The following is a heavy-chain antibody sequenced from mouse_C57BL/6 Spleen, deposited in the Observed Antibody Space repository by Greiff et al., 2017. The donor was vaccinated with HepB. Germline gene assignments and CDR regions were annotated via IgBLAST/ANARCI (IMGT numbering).Heavy chain of an antibody. CDR3: TSNYVWYFDV. CDR1: GFTFSNYW. Sequence: EVKLVESGGGLVQPGGSMKLSCVASGFTFSNYWMNWVRQSPEKGLEWVAQIRLKSDNYATHYAESVKGRFTISRDDSKSSVYLQMNNLRAEDTGIYYCTSNYVWYFDVWGTGTTVTVSS. J-gene: IGHJ1*03. CDR2: IRLKSDNYAT. D-gene: IGHD2-5*01. V-gene: IGHV6-3*01.